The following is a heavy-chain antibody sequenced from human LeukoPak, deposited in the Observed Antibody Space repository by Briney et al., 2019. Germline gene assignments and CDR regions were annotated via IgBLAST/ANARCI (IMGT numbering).Heavy chain of an antibody. V-gene: IGHV3-74*01. CDR1: GFTFSNYW. Sequence: PGGSLRLSCAASGFTFSNYWMHWVRQAQGTGLVWVSRSDSDGKSTNYADSVKGRFTISRDNAKNTLYLQMNSLRVEDTAVYYCVRDKEVVTGIGWFDPWGQGTLVTVSS. D-gene: IGHD2-21*02. CDR3: VRDKEVVTGIGWFDP. CDR2: SDSDGKST. J-gene: IGHJ5*02.